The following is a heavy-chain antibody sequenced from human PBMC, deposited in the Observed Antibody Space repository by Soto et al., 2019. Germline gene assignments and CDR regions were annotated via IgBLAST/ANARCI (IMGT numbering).Heavy chain of an antibody. V-gene: IGHV3-73*01. Sequence: EEQVVESGGGLVQPGGSLKLSCAGSGFSFSDYAIHWVRQASGKGLEWLGRIKNRANNYATASAASLKGRFTVSRDDSTNTAYLQMNSLETDDTAVYYCTRLSEGAYYHYGMNVWGQGTTVTVSS. CDR1: GFSFSDYA. CDR3: TRLSEGAYYHYGMNV. D-gene: IGHD1-26*01. CDR2: IKNRANNYAT. J-gene: IGHJ6*02.